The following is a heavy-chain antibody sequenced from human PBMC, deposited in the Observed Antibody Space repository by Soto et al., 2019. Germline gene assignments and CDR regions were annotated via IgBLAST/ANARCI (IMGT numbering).Heavy chain of an antibody. D-gene: IGHD1-26*01. J-gene: IGHJ4*02. CDR2: INHSGST. CDR3: ARGHHIVGAMVY. Sequence: PSETLSLTCAVYGGSFSGYYWSWIRQPPGKGLEWIGEINHSGSTNYNPSLKSRVTISVDTSKNQFSLKLSSVTAADTAVYYCARGHHIVGAMVYWGQGTLVTVSS. CDR1: GGSFSGYY. V-gene: IGHV4-34*01.